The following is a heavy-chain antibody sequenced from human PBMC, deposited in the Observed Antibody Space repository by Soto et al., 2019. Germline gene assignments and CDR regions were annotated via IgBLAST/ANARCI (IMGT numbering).Heavy chain of an antibody. Sequence: EVQLLESGGGLVQPGGSLRLSCAASGFTFSSYAMSWVRQAPGKGLEWVSAISGSGGSTYYADSVKGRFTISRDNSKNTLYLQMNSLRAEDTAVYYCAKPHIVVVVAATFDYWCQGTLVTVSS. J-gene: IGHJ4*02. CDR2: ISGSGGST. CDR3: AKPHIVVVVAATFDY. CDR1: GFTFSSYA. V-gene: IGHV3-23*01. D-gene: IGHD2-15*01.